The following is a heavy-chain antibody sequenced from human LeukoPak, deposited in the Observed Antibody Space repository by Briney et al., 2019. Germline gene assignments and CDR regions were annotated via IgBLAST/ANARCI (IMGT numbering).Heavy chain of an antibody. CDR1: GGSLNTYPY. CDR3: ATGSYPFEY. V-gene: IGHV4-59*01. Sequence: SETLSLTCAVSGGSLNTYPYWSWIRQPPGKGLEWIGLMYSSESAHYNSSLKSRVTMSADASKKQFSLRLNSVAAVDTAVYYCATGSYPFEYWGAGTLVTVSS. J-gene: IGHJ4*02. D-gene: IGHD3-10*01. CDR2: MYSSESA.